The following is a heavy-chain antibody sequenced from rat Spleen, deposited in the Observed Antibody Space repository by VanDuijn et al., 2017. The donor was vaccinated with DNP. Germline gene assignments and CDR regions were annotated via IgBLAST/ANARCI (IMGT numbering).Heavy chain of an antibody. CDR3: TTTTTEGMRFAY. CDR1: GFTFSDYY. J-gene: IGHJ3*01. D-gene: IGHD1-11*01. Sequence: EVQLVESGGGLAQPGRSMKLSCAASGFTFSDYYMAWVRQAPKKGLEWVASISYEGSRTYYGDSVKGRFAISRDNAKSTLYLQMNSLRSGDTATYYCTTTTTEGMRFAYWGQGTLVTVSS. V-gene: IGHV5-22*01. CDR2: ISYEGSRT.